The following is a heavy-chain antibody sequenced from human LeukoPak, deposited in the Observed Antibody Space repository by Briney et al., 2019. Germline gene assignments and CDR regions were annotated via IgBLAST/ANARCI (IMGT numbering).Heavy chain of an antibody. Sequence: PGGSLRLSCAASGFTFSSYAMSWVRQAPGKGLEWVAVISYDGSNKYYADSVKGRFTISRDNSKNTLYLQMNSLRAEDTAVYYCARDYEIEMAIDYWGQGTLVTVSS. CDR1: GFTFSSYA. CDR2: ISYDGSNK. CDR3: ARDYEIEMAIDY. J-gene: IGHJ4*02. V-gene: IGHV3-30*04. D-gene: IGHD5-24*01.